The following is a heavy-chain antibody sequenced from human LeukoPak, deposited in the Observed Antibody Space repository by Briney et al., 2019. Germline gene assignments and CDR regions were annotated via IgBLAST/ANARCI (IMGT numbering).Heavy chain of an antibody. V-gene: IGHV4-39*07. CDR3: ARVFAS. J-gene: IGHJ4*02. CDR2: VFYTGKT. D-gene: IGHD3-3*01. CDR1: GGSVSTSDYY. Sequence: SETLSLTCTVSGGSVSTSDYYWGWIRQSPVKGLEGIGDVFYTGKTNYNPSLRGRAPISIDPSKNQFSLKLTYVTATDSAVYYCARVFASWGQGTLVTVSS.